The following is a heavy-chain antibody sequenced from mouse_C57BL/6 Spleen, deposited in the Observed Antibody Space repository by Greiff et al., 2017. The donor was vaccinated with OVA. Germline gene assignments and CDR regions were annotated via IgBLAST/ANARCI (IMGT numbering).Heavy chain of an antibody. D-gene: IGHD6-5*01. CDR1: GFTFTGYW. J-gene: IGHJ2*01. CDR2: ILPGGGST. V-gene: IGHV1-9*01. CDR3: AGAYELYYFDY. Sequence: VHLLESGAELMKPGASVKLSCTATGFTFTGYWIEWVKQTPGHGLEWIGEILPGGGSTNYNDKVKGRATFTADTASNTAYMQRSSQTAEDSAIYYCAGAYELYYFDYWGQGTTLTVSS.